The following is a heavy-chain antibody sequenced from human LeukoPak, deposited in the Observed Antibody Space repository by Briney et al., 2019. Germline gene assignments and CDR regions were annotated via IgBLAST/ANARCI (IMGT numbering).Heavy chain of an antibody. V-gene: IGHV1-46*01. D-gene: IGHD2-15*01. CDR2: INPSGGST. J-gene: IGHJ3*02. CDR3: ASGCSGGSCYGPHAFDI. CDR1: GYTFTSYY. Sequence: ASVKVSCKASGYTFTSYYMHWVRQAPGQGLEWMGIINPSGGSTSYAQKFQGRVTMTRDTSTSTVYMELSSLRSEDTAVYYCASGCSGGSCYGPHAFDIWGQGTMVTVSS.